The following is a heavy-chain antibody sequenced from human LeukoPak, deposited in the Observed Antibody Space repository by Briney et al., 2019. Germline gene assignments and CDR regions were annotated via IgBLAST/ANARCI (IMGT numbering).Heavy chain of an antibody. D-gene: IGHD1-7*01. CDR3: AREDDWNYEDY. J-gene: IGHJ4*02. Sequence: PGGSLRLSCAASGFTFSNYAMSWVRQTPGKGLEWVSGVSGSTNNTWYADSVKGRFTISRDNAKNSLYLQMNSLRAEDTAIYYCAREDDWNYEDYWGQGTLVTVSS. CDR2: VSGSTNNT. V-gene: IGHV3-23*01. CDR1: GFTFSNYA.